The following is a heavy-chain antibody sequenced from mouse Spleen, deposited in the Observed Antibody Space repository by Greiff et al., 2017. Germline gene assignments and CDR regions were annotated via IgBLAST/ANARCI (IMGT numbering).Heavy chain of an antibody. CDR2: IDPENGDT. J-gene: IGHJ2*01. CDR3: TTSFRTGTKGY. D-gene: IGHD4-1*01. Sequence: EVQLQQSGAELVRPGASVKLSCTASGFNITDDYMHWVKQRPEQGLEWIGWIDPENGDTEYASKFQGKATITADTSSNTAYLQLSSLTSEDTAVYYCTTSFRTGTKGYWGQGTTLTVSS. CDR1: GFNITDDY. V-gene: IGHV14-4*01.